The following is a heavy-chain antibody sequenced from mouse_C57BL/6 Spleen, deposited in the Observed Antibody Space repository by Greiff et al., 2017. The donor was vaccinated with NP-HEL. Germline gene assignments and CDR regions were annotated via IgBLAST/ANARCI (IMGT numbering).Heavy chain of an antibody. D-gene: IGHD1-1*01. CDR2: IDPENGDT. V-gene: IGHV14-4*01. J-gene: IGHJ4*01. Sequence: EVKLMESGAELVRPGASVKLSCTASGFNIKDDYMHWVKQRPEQGLEWIGWIDPENGDTEYASKFQGKATITADTSSNTAYLQLSSLTSEDTAVYWAVVEALDYWGQGTSVTVSS. CDR1: GFNIKDDY. CDR3: VVEALDY.